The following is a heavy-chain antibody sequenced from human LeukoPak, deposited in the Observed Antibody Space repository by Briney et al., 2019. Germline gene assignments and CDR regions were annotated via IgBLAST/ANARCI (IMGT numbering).Heavy chain of an antibody. J-gene: IGHJ1*01. CDR1: GFTFSRYW. V-gene: IGHV3-74*01. D-gene: IGHD3-22*01. CDR2: INGDRSTT. CDR3: ATGNYYDSRGYYTFGH. Sequence: GGSLRLSCAASGFTFSRYWMHWVRQAPGKGLVWVSRINGDRSTTSYADSVKGGFTISRDNAKNTLYLQMNSLRAEDTAVYYCATGNYYDSRGYYTFGHWGQGTLVTVSS.